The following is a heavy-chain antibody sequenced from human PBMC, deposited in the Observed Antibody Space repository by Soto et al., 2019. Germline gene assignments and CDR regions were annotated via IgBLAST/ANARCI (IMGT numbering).Heavy chain of an antibody. D-gene: IGHD6-13*01. J-gene: IGHJ4*02. CDR1: GDSISTEGYY. Sequence: PSETLSLTCSVSGDSISTEGYYWSWIRQHPGKGLEWIGYIYYSGLTSYNPSLKSRVTISRATSKNQFYLKLSSVTAADTAVYYCARSRSYYFDYWGQGTLVTVSS. CDR3: ARSRSYYFDY. V-gene: IGHV4-31*03. CDR2: IYYSGLT.